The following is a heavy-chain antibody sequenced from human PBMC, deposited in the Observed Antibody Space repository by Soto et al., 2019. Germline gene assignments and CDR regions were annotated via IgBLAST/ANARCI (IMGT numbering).Heavy chain of an antibody. CDR1: GFTFSSYA. CDR3: ARDISHSGSY. D-gene: IGHD1-26*01. CDR2: ISYDGSNK. Sequence: GGSLRLSCAASGFTFSSYAMHWVRQAPGKGLEWVAVISYDGSNKYYADSVKGRFTISRDNSKNTLYLQMNSLRAEDTAVYYCARDISHSGSYWGQGTLVTVSS. V-gene: IGHV3-30-3*01. J-gene: IGHJ4*02.